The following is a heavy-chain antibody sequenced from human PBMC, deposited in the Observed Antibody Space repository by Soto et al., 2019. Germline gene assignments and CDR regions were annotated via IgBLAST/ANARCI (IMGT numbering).Heavy chain of an antibody. Sequence: QVQLQQWVAGLLKPSETLSLTCAVNGGSFTGYYWSWVRQPPGKGLEWIGEIKDGGSTNYSPSLRSRVHISADTSKKQFSLKVTSVTAADTAVYYCARGQEGVVATHWDQGTLVTVSS. CDR1: GGSFTGYY. CDR3: ARGQEGVVATH. CDR2: IKDGGST. V-gene: IGHV4-34*01. J-gene: IGHJ4*02. D-gene: IGHD2-15*01.